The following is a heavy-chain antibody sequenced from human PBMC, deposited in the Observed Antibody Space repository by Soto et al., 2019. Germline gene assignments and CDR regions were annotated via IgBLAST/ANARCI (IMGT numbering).Heavy chain of an antibody. Sequence: GGSLRLSCAASGFTFRSSCMHWVRQAPGKGLVWVSRIKSDGSSTSYADSVKGGFTISRDNAKNTLYLQMNSLRAEDTAVYYCARRYSSSWREDYYYGMDVWGQGTTVTVSS. V-gene: IGHV3-74*01. J-gene: IGHJ6*02. CDR1: GFTFRSSC. D-gene: IGHD6-6*01. CDR3: ARRYSSSWREDYYYGMDV. CDR2: IKSDGSST.